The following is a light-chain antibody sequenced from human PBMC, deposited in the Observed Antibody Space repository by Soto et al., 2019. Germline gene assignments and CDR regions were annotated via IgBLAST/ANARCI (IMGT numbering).Light chain of an antibody. J-gene: IGLJ2*01. CDR1: SSNIGAGYD. CDR2: GNS. V-gene: IGLV1-40*01. Sequence: QPVLTQPPSVSGAPGQRVTISCTGSSSNIGAGYDVHWYQQLPGTAPKLLIYGNSNRPSGVPDRFSGSKSGTSASLAITGLLAEDEADYYCQSYDSSLSGYVVFGGGTKLTVL. CDR3: QSYDSSLSGYVV.